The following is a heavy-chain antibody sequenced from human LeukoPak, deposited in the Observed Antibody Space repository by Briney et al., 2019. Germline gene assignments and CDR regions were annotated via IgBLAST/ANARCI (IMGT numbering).Heavy chain of an antibody. CDR2: ISGSGGST. D-gene: IGHD4-23*01. CDR1: GFTFSSYA. J-gene: IGHJ4*02. V-gene: IGHV3-23*01. Sequence: PGGSLRPSCAASGFTFSSYAMSWVRQAPGKGLEWVSAISGSGGSTYYADSVKGRFTISRDNSKNTLYLQMNSLRAEDTAVYYCAKDYGGNPRYSFPTAGEDYWGQGTLVTVSS. CDR3: AKDYGGNPRYSFPTAGEDY.